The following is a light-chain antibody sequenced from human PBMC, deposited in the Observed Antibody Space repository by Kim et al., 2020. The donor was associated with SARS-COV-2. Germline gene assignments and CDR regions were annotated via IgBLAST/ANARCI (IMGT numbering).Light chain of an antibody. CDR2: GAS. Sequence: EIVLTQSPGTLSLSPGERATLSCRASQSVSSNYLAWHQQKPGQAPRLLIYGASSRATGIPDRFSGSGSGTDFTLTISRLEPEDFAVYYSQQYGSSPRTFGLGTKVDIK. J-gene: IGKJ1*01. CDR1: QSVSSNY. V-gene: IGKV3-20*01. CDR3: QQYGSSPRT.